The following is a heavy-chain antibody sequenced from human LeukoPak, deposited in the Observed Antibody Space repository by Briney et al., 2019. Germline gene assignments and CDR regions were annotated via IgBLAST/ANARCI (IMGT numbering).Heavy chain of an antibody. CDR1: GFTFSSYG. D-gene: IGHD6-13*01. V-gene: IGHV3-33*08. J-gene: IGHJ4*02. CDR3: VSAAGPLDN. CDR2: IWSDGSNK. Sequence: PGGSLRLSCAASGFTFSSYGMHWVRQAPGKGLEWVAVIWSDGSNKYYADSVRGRFTISRDNSKNTLYLQMNNLRVEDTALYYCVSAAGPLDNWGQGTLVTVSS.